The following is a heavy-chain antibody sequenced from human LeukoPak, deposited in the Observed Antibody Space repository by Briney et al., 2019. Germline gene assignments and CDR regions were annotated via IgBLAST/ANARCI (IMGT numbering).Heavy chain of an antibody. CDR1: GFTFSSYW. D-gene: IGHD3-10*01. V-gene: IGHV3-7*01. CDR2: IKQDGSEK. Sequence: PGGSLRLSCAASGFTFSSYWMSWVRQAPGKGLEWVANIKQDGSEKYYVDSVKGRFTISRDNAKNSLYLQMNSLRAEDTAVYYCARAHSPMVRGGVAFDIWGQGTMVTVSS. J-gene: IGHJ3*02. CDR3: ARAHSPMVRGGVAFDI.